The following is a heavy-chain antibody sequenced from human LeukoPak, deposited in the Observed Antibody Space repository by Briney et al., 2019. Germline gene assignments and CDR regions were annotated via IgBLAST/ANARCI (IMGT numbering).Heavy chain of an antibody. CDR2: INHSGST. CDR3: ARVSYSSGWYFDY. CDR1: GGSFSGYY. Sequence: SETLSLTCAVYGGSFSGYYWIWIRQPPGKGLEWIGEINHSGSTNYKPSLKSRVTISVDTSKNQFSLKLSSVTAADTAVYYCARVSYSSGWYFDYWGQGTLVTVSS. V-gene: IGHV4-34*01. J-gene: IGHJ4*02. D-gene: IGHD6-19*01.